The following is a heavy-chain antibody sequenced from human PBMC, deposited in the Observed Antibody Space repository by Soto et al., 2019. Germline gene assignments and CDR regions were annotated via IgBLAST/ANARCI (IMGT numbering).Heavy chain of an antibody. CDR2: IIPIFGTA. V-gene: IGHV1-69*13. D-gene: IGHD3-3*01. CDR1: GGTFSSYA. J-gene: IGHJ4*02. CDR3: AGSFLRFMATIDY. Sequence: ASVKVSCKASGGTFSSYAISWVRQAPGQGLEWMGGIIPIFGTANYAQKFQGRVTITADESTSTAYMELSRLRSDDTAVYYCAGSFLRFMATIDYWGQGTLVTVSS.